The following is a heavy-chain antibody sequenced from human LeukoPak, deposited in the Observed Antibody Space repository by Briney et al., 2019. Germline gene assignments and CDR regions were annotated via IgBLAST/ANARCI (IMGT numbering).Heavy chain of an antibody. D-gene: IGHD3-3*02. Sequence: PSETLSLTCSVSGGSISGSNYSWGRNRPPPGKGLKGIGSVSYSGSTYYTSSLKSRVSISVDTSKNQFSLKLSSVTAADTAVYYCARAFYPGYYSYMAVWGKGTTVTVSS. CDR1: GGSISGSNYS. CDR3: ARAFYPGYYSYMAV. J-gene: IGHJ6*03. V-gene: IGHV4-39*07. CDR2: VSYSGST.